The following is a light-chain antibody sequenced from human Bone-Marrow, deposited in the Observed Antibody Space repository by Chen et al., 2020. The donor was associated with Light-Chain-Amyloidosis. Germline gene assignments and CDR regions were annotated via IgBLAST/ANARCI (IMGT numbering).Light chain of an antibody. CDR2: GAS. Sequence: EILLTQSPGTLSLSPGERVTLSCRASQSISKNYVAWYQQRRGQAPRLLIYGASHRATGIPDRFSGSGSGTDFTITISELEPEDFAVYYCQQYGTSPDYTFGQGTRLEIK. CDR3: QQYGTSPDYT. V-gene: IGKV3-20*01. CDR1: QSISKNY. J-gene: IGKJ2*01.